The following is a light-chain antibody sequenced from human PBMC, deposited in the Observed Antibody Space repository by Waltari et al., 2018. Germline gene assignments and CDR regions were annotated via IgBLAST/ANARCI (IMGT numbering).Light chain of an antibody. Sequence: DIQMTQSPSSLSASVGARVTITCQASQDISNYLNWYQQKPGKAPKLLNYDASNLETGVPSRFSGSGSGTDFTFTISSLQPEDIATYYCQQYDNLALFTFGPGTKVDIK. CDR3: QQYDNLALFT. J-gene: IGKJ3*01. CDR1: QDISNY. CDR2: DAS. V-gene: IGKV1-33*01.